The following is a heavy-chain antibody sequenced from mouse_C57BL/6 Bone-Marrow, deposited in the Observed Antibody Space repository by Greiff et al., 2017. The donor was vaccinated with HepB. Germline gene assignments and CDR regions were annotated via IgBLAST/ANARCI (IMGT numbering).Heavy chain of an antibody. CDR1: GFTFSDYG. V-gene: IGHV5-17*01. D-gene: IGHD2-4*01. CDR2: ISSGSSTI. J-gene: IGHJ3*01. CDR3: ARTMIRAWFAY. Sequence: EVQLQESGGGLVKPGGSLKLSCAASGFTFSDYGMHWVRQAPDKGLAWVAYISSGSSTIYYADTVKGRFTISRDNAKNTLFLQMTSLRSEDTAMYYCARTMIRAWFAYWGQGTLVTVSA.